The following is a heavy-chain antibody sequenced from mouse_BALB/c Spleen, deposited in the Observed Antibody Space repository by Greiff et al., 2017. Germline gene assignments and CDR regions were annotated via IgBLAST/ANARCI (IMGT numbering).Heavy chain of an antibody. Sequence: EVMLVESGPSLVKPSQTLSLTCSVTGDSITSGYWNWIRKFPGNKLEYMGYISYSGSTYYNPSLKSRISITRDTSKNQYYLQLNSVTTEDTATYYCARRGYDGWYFDVWGAGTTVTVSS. CDR2: ISYSGST. D-gene: IGHD2-14*01. V-gene: IGHV3-8*02. CDR1: GDSITSGY. J-gene: IGHJ1*01. CDR3: ARRGYDGWYFDV.